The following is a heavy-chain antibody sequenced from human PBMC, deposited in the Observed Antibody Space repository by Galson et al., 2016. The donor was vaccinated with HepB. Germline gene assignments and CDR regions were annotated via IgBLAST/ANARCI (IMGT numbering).Heavy chain of an antibody. CDR1: GFTVSGNY. Sequence: SLILSCAASGFTVSGNYMSWVRQAPGKGLEWVSVIYRDGYTYDADSVKGRFTISRDNSKNTMYLQMNSLRADDTAVYYCARGESGYCTNGVCYGIDYWGQGTLVTVSS. V-gene: IGHV3-53*01. J-gene: IGHJ4*02. D-gene: IGHD2-8*01. CDR2: IYRDGYT. CDR3: ARGESGYCTNGVCYGIDY.